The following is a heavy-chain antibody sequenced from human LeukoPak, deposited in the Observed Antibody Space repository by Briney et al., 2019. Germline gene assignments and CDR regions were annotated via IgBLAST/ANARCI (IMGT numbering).Heavy chain of an antibody. D-gene: IGHD6-13*01. CDR3: VRVIIAAGAIDT. J-gene: IGHJ5*02. Sequence: SETLSLTCGVYGGSFSGYYWNWIRQPPGKGLEWIGEINQSGYNNYNASLKSRVTISVDTSKNQFSLNLTSVTAADMAVYYCVRVIIAAGAIDTWGQGTLVTVSS. V-gene: IGHV4-34*01. CDR2: INQSGYN. CDR1: GGSFSGYY.